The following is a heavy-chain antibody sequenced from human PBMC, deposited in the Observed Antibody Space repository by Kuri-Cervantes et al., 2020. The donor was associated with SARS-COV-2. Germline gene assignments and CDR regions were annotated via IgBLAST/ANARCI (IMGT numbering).Heavy chain of an antibody. CDR3: ARDANYGSRLPRKFDY. V-gene: IGHV3-48*02. J-gene: IGHJ4*02. CDR1: GFTFSSYS. CDR2: ISSSRSTI. Sequence: GESLKISCAASGFTFSSYSMNWVRQAPGKGLEWVSYISSSRSTIYYADSVKGRFTISRDNAKNSLYLQMNSLRDEDTAVYYCARDANYGSRLPRKFDYWGQGTLVTVSS. D-gene: IGHD5-12*01.